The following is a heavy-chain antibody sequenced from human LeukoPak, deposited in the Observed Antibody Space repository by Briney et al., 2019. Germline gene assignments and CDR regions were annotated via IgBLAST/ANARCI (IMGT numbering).Heavy chain of an antibody. J-gene: IGHJ3*02. D-gene: IGHD1-26*01. Sequence: PGRSLRLSCAASGFTFDDYAMHWVRQAPGKGLEWVSGISWNSGSIGYADSVKGRFTISRDNAKNSLFLQMNSLRAEDTAVYYCARSVGSYFAFDIWGQGTMVTVSS. CDR3: ARSVGSYFAFDI. CDR2: ISWNSGSI. CDR1: GFTFDDYA. V-gene: IGHV3-9*01.